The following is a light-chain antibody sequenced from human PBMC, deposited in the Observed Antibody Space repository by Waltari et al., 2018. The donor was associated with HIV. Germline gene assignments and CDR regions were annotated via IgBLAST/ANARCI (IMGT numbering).Light chain of an antibody. Sequence: DIQMTQSPSSLSASLGDRVTITCRASEHIDNSIVWYQQKPGKAPNLLVYAASRLKGGFPSRFSGSRSGTDYILSINSLQPEDFATYYCQQFHSNLITFGPGTRVDVK. CDR1: EHIDNS. CDR3: QQFHSNLIT. J-gene: IGKJ3*01. CDR2: AAS. V-gene: IGKV1-NL1*01.